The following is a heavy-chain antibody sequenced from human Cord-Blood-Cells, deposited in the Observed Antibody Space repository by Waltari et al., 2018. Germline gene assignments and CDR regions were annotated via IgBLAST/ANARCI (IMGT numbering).Heavy chain of an antibody. CDR2: ISYDGSNK. J-gene: IGHJ4*02. V-gene: IGHV3-30-3*01. CDR1: GFTFSSYA. CDR3: ARDGRGLLQLDY. D-gene: IGHD4-4*01. Sequence: QVQLVESGGGVVQPGRSLRLSCAASGFTFSSYAMHWVRQAPGKGLEGVAVISYDGSNKYYAGSVKGRFTISRDNSKNTLYLQMNSLRAEDTAVYYCARDGRGLLQLDYWGQGTLVTVSS.